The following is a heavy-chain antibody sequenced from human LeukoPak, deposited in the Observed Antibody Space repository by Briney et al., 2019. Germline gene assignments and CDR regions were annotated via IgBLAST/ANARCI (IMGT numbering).Heavy chain of an antibody. Sequence: GGSLRLSCAASGFTFNNYAMTWVRQVPGKGLEWVSSITGGGAGTYYTDSVKGRFTISKDNSKDTLFLQMNNLRAEDTAIYYCAKDSRGSSVRVFDYWGQGILVTVSS. D-gene: IGHD5/OR15-5a*01. CDR1: GFTFNNYA. CDR3: AKDSRGSSVRVFDY. V-gene: IGHV3-23*01. CDR2: ITGGGAGT. J-gene: IGHJ4*02.